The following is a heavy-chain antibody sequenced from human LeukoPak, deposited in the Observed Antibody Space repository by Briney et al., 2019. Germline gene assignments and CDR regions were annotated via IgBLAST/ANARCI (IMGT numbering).Heavy chain of an antibody. Sequence: SETLSLTCAVYGGSFSGSYWSWIRQPPGKGLEWIGEINHSGSTNYNPSLESRVTISVDTSKNQFSLNLSSVTAADTAVYYCAGGLTESGGWGILDYWAQGTLVTVP. CDR1: GGSFSGSY. J-gene: IGHJ4*02. CDR2: INHSGST. CDR3: AGGLTESGGWGILDY. D-gene: IGHD7-27*01. V-gene: IGHV4-34*01.